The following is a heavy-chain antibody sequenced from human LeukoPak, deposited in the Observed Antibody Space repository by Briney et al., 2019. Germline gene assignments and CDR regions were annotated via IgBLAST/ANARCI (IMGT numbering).Heavy chain of an antibody. CDR3: AIALEDFNSPANDY. D-gene: IGHD2-15*01. CDR1: GDSNIGYY. V-gene: IGHV4-4*07. J-gene: IGHJ4*02. Sequence: PSETLSLTCTVSGDSNIGYYWAWIRQPAGKGLEWIGHIYAPGSSNYSPSFKSRVTMSIDMSNNQFSLRLNSVTAADTAMYYCAIALEDFNSPANDYWGQGTHVIVSP. CDR2: IYAPGSS.